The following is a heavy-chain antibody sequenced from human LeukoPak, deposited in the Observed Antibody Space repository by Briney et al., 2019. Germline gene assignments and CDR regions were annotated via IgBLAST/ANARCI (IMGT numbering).Heavy chain of an antibody. D-gene: IGHD3-9*01. CDR1: GFTFSSYA. CDR3: AKERPQILRYFDWSVLVLSGGMDV. CDR2: ISGSGGST. Sequence: PGASLRLSCAASGFTFSSYAMSWVRQAPGKGLEWGSAISGSGGSTYYADSVKGRFTISRDNSKNTLYLQMNSLRAEDTAVYYCAKERPQILRYFDWSVLVLSGGMDVWGQGTTVTVSS. V-gene: IGHV3-23*01. J-gene: IGHJ6*02.